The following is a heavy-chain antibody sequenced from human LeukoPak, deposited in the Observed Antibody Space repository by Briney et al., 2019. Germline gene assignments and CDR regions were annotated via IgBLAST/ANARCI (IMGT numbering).Heavy chain of an antibody. CDR2: IYYSGST. CDR3: ARSLAYCGGDCYSEWFDP. Sequence: PSETLSLTCSVSGGSISSRNYYWGWIRQPPGKKLEWIGSIYYSGSTNYNPSLKSRVTISVDTSKNQFSLKLSSVTAADTAVYYCARSLAYCGGDCYSEWFDPWGQGTLVTVSS. D-gene: IGHD2-21*02. J-gene: IGHJ5*02. V-gene: IGHV4-39*07. CDR1: GGSISSRNYY.